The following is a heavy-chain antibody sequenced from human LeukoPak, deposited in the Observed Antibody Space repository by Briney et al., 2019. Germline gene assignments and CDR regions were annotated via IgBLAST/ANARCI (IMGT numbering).Heavy chain of an antibody. CDR2: ISGRSSTI. CDR1: GFTFSDYY. J-gene: IGHJ4*02. V-gene: IGHV3-48*02. CDR3: AREGTYYDILTQPKYFDY. D-gene: IGHD3-9*01. Sequence: GGSLRLSCAASGFTFSDYYMNWVRQAPGKGLEWVSYISGRSSTIYYADSVKGRFTISRDNAKNSLYLQMNSLRDEDTAVYYCAREGTYYDILTQPKYFDYWGQGTLVTVSS.